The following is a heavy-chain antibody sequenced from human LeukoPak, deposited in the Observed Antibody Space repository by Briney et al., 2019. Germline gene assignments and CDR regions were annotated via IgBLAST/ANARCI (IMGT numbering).Heavy chain of an antibody. D-gene: IGHD2-15*01. CDR1: GYTFTSYG. CDR3: ARALVVVAAGWGYAFDI. J-gene: IGHJ3*02. Sequence: GASVKVSCKASGYTFTSYGISWVRQAPGQGLEWMGWISAYNGNTNYAQKLQGRVTMTTDTSTSTAYMELRSLRSDDTAVYYCARALVVVAAGWGYAFDIWGQGTMVTVSS. V-gene: IGHV1-18*01. CDR2: ISAYNGNT.